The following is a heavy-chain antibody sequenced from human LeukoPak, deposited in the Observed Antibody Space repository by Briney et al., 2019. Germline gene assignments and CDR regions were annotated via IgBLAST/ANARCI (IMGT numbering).Heavy chain of an antibody. CDR2: ISYDGSNK. J-gene: IGHJ4*02. V-gene: IGHV3-30*04. D-gene: IGHD3-10*01. CDR1: GCTFSSYA. CDR3: ARDLYGSGSPIGY. Sequence: RGSLRLSCAASGCTFSSYAMHWVRQAPGKGLEWVAVISYDGSNKYYADSVKGRFTISRDNSKNTLYLQMNSPRAEDTAVYYCARDLYGSGSPIGYWGQGTLVTVSS.